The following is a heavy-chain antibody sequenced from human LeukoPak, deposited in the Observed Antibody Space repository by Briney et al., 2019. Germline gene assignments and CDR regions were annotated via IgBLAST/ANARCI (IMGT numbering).Heavy chain of an antibody. D-gene: IGHD3-10*01. V-gene: IGHV4-39*07. CDR1: GGSISSSSYY. CDR3: AREGNYYGSGSYEGDAFGI. CDR2: IYYSGST. Sequence: PSETLSLTCTVSGGSISSSSYYWGWIRQPPGKGLEWIGSIYYSGSTNYNPSLKSRVTISVDKSKNQFSLKLSSVTAADTAVYYCAREGNYYGSGSYEGDAFGIWGQGTMVTVSS. J-gene: IGHJ3*02.